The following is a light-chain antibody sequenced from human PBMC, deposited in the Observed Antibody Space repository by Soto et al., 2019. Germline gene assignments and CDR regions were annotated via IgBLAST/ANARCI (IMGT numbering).Light chain of an antibody. CDR2: EVT. J-gene: IGLJ1*01. CDR3: SSYAGTDNLDV. V-gene: IGLV2-8*01. CDR1: SSDVGGYNY. Sequence: QSALTQPPSASGSPGQSVTISCTGTSSDVGGYNYVSWYQQHPGKAPKLMIYEVTKRPSGVPDRFSGSKSASTASLTVSGLQAEDEADYYCSSYAGTDNLDVFGTGTQLTVL.